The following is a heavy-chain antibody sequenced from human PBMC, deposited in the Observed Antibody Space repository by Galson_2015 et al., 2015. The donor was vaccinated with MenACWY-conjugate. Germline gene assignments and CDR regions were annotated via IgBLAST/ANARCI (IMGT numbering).Heavy chain of an antibody. CDR2: IYHHGFT. D-gene: IGHD3-10*01. Sequence: EWLGYIYHHGFTYYNPSLKSRVTISVDRSKNQFSLKLTSVTAADTAVYYCAREGEGSWYFDLWGRGTLVTVSS. CDR3: AREGEGSWYFDL. V-gene: IGHV4-30-2*01. J-gene: IGHJ2*01.